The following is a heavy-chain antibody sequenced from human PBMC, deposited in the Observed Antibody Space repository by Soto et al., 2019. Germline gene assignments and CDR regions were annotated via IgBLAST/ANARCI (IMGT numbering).Heavy chain of an antibody. CDR2: IYYSSKT. CDR3: AKNLPRTGRFDY. V-gene: IGHV4-39*01. Sequence: SETLSLTCTLSGASITSTTYFWAWIRQPPGKGLEWVGSIYYSSKTHYNPSLKSRVTISVDGSKNQFSLQMTSVTAADTAVYYCAKNLPRTGRFDYWGQGALVTVSS. J-gene: IGHJ4*02. CDR1: GASITSTTYF.